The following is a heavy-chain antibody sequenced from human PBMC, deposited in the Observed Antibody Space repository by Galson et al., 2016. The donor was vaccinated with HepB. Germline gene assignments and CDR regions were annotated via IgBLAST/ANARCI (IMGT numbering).Heavy chain of an antibody. CDR2: VNHRGTT. CDR1: GESLSGYF. Sequence: ETLSLTCTVSGESLSGYFWSWIRQPPGKGLEWIGEVNHRGTTNYDPSLESRVTISADTSKTQFSLNLSSVTAADTAVYFCARDGFPGFGSFFDYWGHGALVTVSS. J-gene: IGHJ4*01. D-gene: IGHD3-10*01. V-gene: IGHV4-34*01. CDR3: ARDGFPGFGSFFDY.